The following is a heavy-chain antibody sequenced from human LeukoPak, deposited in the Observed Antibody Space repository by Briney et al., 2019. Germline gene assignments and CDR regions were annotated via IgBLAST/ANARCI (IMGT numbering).Heavy chain of an antibody. V-gene: IGHV1-46*01. CDR3: ARAQYYDSSVFWFDP. Sequence: GASVKVSCKASGYTFTSYYMHWVRQAPGQGLEWMGIINPSGGSTSYAQKFQGRVTMTRDMSTSTVYMELSSLRSEDTAVYYCARAQYYDSSVFWFDPWGQGTLATVSS. CDR1: GYTFTSYY. CDR2: INPSGGST. D-gene: IGHD3-22*01. J-gene: IGHJ5*02.